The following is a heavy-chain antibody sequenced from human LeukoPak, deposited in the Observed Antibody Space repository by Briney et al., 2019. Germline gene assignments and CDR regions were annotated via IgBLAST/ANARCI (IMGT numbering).Heavy chain of an antibody. CDR3: ARVGGGYYYDSSGYLDY. Sequence: GGSLRLSCAASGFTFSSYSMNWVCQAPGKGLEWVSSISSSSSYIYYADSVKGRFTISRDNAKNSLYLQMNSLRAEDTAVYYCARVGGGYYYDSSGYLDYWGQGTLVTVSS. V-gene: IGHV3-21*01. CDR1: GFTFSSYS. J-gene: IGHJ4*02. D-gene: IGHD3-22*01. CDR2: ISSSSSYI.